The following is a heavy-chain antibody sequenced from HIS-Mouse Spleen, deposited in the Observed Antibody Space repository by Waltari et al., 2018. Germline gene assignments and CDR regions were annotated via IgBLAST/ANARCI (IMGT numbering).Heavy chain of an antibody. CDR2: IYYSGST. V-gene: IGHV4-39*07. J-gene: IGHJ2*01. CDR3: AREIPYSSSWYDWYFDL. D-gene: IGHD6-13*01. CDR1: GGSISSSSYY. Sequence: QLQLQESGPGLVKPSETLSLTCTVSGGSISSSSYYLGWIRPPPGKGLEWIGSIYYSGSTYYNPSLKSRVTISVDTSKNQFSLKLSSVTAADTAVYYCAREIPYSSSWYDWYFDLWGRGTLVTVSS.